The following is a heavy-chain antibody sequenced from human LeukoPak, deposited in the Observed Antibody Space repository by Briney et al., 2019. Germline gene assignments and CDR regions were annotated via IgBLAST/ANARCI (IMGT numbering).Heavy chain of an antibody. V-gene: IGHV5-51*01. CDR3: ARFVGACSGGSCYSDS. D-gene: IGHD2-15*01. CDR1: GYSFTSYW. CDR2: IYPGDSDT. Sequence: GKSLQISCKGSGYSFTSYWIGWVRQMPGKGLEWMGIIYPGDSDTRYSPSFQGQVTISADKSISTAYLQWNSLKASDTAMYYCARFVGACSGGSCYSDSWGQGTLVTVSS. J-gene: IGHJ4*02.